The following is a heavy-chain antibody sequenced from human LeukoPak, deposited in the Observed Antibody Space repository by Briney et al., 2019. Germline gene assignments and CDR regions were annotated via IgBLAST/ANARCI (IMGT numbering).Heavy chain of an antibody. CDR2: IYSGGST. D-gene: IGHD3-3*01. CDR3: AREKITIFGVSLSSYGMDV. J-gene: IGHJ6*02. V-gene: IGHV3-53*01. Sequence: GGSLRLSCAASGFTVSSNYMSWVRQAPGKGLEWVSVIYSGGSTYYADSVKGRFTISRDNSKNTLYLQMNSLRAEDTAVYYCAREKITIFGVSLSSYGMDVWGQGTTVTVSS. CDR1: GFTVSSNY.